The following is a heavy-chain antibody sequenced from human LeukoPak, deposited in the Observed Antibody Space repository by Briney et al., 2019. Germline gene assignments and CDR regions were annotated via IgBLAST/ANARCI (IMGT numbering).Heavy chain of an antibody. CDR2: IFYLGST. CDR1: GVSISSTTYY. D-gene: IGHD3-10*01. V-gene: IGHV4-39*07. J-gene: IGHJ4*02. CDR3: ARGRYIDSGIDSESYNVFDY. Sequence: PSETLSLTCTVSGVSISSTTYYWGWIRQPPGKGLEWIGSIFYLGSTYYSPSLKSRVNISVDTSENQLSLKLNSVTAADTAVYYCARGRYIDSGIDSESYNVFDYWGQGTLVTVSS.